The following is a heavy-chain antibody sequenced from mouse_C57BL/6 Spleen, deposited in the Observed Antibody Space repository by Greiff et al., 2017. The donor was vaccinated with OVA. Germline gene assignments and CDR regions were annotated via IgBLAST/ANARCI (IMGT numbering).Heavy chain of an antibody. D-gene: IGHD1-1*01. J-gene: IGHJ3*01. CDR1: GYTFTDYN. CDR3: ARRGYGSSYSDWFAY. CDR2: INPNNGGT. Sequence: EVQLQQSGPELVKPGASVKIPCKASGYTFTDYNMDWVKQSHGKSLEWIGDINPNNGGTIYNQKFKGKATLTVDKSSSTAYMELRSLTSEDTAVYYGARRGYGSSYSDWFAYWGQGTLVTVSA. V-gene: IGHV1-18*01.